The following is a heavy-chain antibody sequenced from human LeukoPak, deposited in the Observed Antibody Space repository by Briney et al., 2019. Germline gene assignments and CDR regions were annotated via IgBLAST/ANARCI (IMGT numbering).Heavy chain of an antibody. CDR1: GGSISSHY. CDR3: ARDGGGGGNPSLSFDY. J-gene: IGHJ4*02. D-gene: IGHD4-23*01. CDR2: FYYSGST. V-gene: IGHV4-59*11. Sequence: PSETLSLTCTVSGGSISSHYWSWIRQPPGKGLEWIGYFYYSGSTNYNPSLKSRVTISVDTSKNQFSLKLSSVTAADTAVYYCARDGGGGGNPSLSFDYWGQGTLVTVSS.